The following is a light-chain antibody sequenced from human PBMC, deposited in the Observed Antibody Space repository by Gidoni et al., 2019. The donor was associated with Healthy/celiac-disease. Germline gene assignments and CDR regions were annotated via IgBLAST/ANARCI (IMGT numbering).Light chain of an antibody. J-gene: IGKJ4*01. CDR3: QQYDNLPLT. V-gene: IGKV1-33*01. CDR1: QDISNY. CDR2: DAS. Sequence: DIQMTQSPPSLSASVGERVTITCQASQDISNYLNWYQQKPGKAPKLLIYDASNLETGVPSRFSGSGSGTDFTFTISSLQPEDIATYYCQQYDNLPLTFXGXTKVEIK.